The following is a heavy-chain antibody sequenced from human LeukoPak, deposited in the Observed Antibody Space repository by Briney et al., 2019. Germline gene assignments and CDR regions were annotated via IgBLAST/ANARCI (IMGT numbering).Heavy chain of an antibody. V-gene: IGHV3-43*02. Sequence: PGGSLRLSCAASGFTFDDYAMQWVRQTPGKGLEWVSQISGDGGTTYYADSVKGRFTTSRDNNKDSLYLQMNSLRFDDSALYYCTKTLRRRTGLTSTLGSYSYFYYGMDVWGQGTTVTVSS. CDR1: GFTFDDYA. CDR2: ISGDGGTT. J-gene: IGHJ6*02. CDR3: TKTLRRRTGLTSTLGSYSYFYYGMDV. D-gene: IGHD2-2*01.